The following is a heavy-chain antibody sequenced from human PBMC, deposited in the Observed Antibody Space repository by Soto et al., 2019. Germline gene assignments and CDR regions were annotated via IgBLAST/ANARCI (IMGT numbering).Heavy chain of an antibody. J-gene: IGHJ4*02. D-gene: IGHD6-19*01. V-gene: IGHV3-23*01. CDR2: ISGSGGST. CDR3: ANRSSGWYFDY. Sequence: GGSLTLSCAASGFTFSSYAMNWVRQAPGKVLEWVSVISGSGGSTYYADSVKGRFTFTRNNSKTALYLQMNSLRAEDTAVYYCANRSSGWYFDYWGQGTLVTVSS. CDR1: GFTFSSYA.